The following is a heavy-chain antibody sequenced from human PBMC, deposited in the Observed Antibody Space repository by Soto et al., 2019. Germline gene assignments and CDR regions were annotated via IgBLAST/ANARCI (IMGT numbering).Heavy chain of an antibody. CDR3: ARGRYGDY. CDR2: ISAHNGNT. Sequence: QVHLVQSGAEVKKPGALVKVPCKGSGYAFTTYGITWVRQAPGQGLEWMGWISAHNGNTNYAQKLQGRVTVTRDTSTSTAYMELRSLRSDDTAMYYCARGRYGDYWGQGALVTVSS. CDR1: GYAFTTYG. J-gene: IGHJ4*02. D-gene: IGHD1-1*01. V-gene: IGHV1-18*01.